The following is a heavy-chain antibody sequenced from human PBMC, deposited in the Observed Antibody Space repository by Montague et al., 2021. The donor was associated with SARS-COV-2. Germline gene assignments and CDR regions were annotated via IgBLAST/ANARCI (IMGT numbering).Heavy chain of an antibody. Sequence: SETLSLTCTVSGGSISNYHWNWIRQPPGKGLEWIAYIYYSGSTXXXPSXXXRVTISVDTSRNQFSLRLTSVTAADTAVYYCARQLRVRRTWQVGDYNHYGMDVRGQGTTVSVSS. V-gene: IGHV4-59*08. D-gene: IGHD3-10*01. CDR3: ARQLRVRRTWQVGDYNHYGMDV. CDR1: GGSISNYH. CDR2: IYYSGST. J-gene: IGHJ6*02.